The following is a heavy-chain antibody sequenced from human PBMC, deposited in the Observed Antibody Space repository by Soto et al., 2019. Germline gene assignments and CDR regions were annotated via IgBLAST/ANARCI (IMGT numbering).Heavy chain of an antibody. CDR3: ARWALHYDFWSGYSPNWFDP. V-gene: IGHV1-8*01. CDR1: GYTFTSYD. D-gene: IGHD3-3*01. Sequence: QVQLVQSGAEVKKPGASVKVSCKASGYTFTSYDINWVRQATGQGLEWMGWMNPNSGNTGYAQKCQGRVTMTRNTSISTAYMELSSLRSEDTAVYYCARWALHYDFWSGYSPNWFDPWGQGTLVTVSS. CDR2: MNPNSGNT. J-gene: IGHJ5*02.